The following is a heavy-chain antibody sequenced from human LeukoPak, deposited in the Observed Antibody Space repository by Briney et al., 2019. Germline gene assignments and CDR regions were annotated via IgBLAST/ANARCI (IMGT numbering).Heavy chain of an antibody. V-gene: IGHV3-21*01. Sequence: GGSLRLSCAASGFTFIDYTINWVRQAPGKGLEWVSSISATGRYIFYADSVKGRFTTSRDNANNSLYLQMNSLRAEDTAVYYCARDGSPTPLDCWGQGTLVTVSS. J-gene: IGHJ4*02. CDR1: GFTFIDYT. CDR3: ARDGSPTPLDC. D-gene: IGHD3-10*01. CDR2: ISATGRYI.